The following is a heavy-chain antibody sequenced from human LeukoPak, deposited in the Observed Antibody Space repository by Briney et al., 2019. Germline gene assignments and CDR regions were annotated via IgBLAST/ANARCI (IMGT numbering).Heavy chain of an antibody. CDR1: GXSISNYH. Sequence: SETLSLTWTVSGXSISNYHGSWIRQPPGKGLEWIGYIYYTGSTNYNPSLKSRVTISVDTSKNQFSLKLSSMSAADTAVYYCARETYRYCTSTSCGLYYFDYWGQGILVTVSS. D-gene: IGHD2-2*01. CDR3: ARETYRYCTSTSCGLYYFDY. J-gene: IGHJ4*02. V-gene: IGHV4-59*01. CDR2: IYYTGST.